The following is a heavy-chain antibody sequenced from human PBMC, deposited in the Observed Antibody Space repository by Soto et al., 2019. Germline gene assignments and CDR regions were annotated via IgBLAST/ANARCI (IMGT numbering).Heavy chain of an antibody. CDR2: MNPNSGNT. CDR1: GCTFTSYD. CDR3: ASAPAGDSWAGRNGY. V-gene: IGHV1-8*01. J-gene: IGHJ4*02. Sequence: ASVKVSCKASGCTFTSYDINWVRQATGQGLEWMGWMNPNSGNTGYAQKFQGRVTMTRNTSISTAYMELSSLRSEDTAVYYCASAPAGDSWAGRNGYWGQGTLVTVSS. D-gene: IGHD3-22*01.